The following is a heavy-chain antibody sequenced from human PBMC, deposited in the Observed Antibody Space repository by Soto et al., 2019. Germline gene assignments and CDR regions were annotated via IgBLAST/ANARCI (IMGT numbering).Heavy chain of an antibody. J-gene: IGHJ6*02. Sequence: QVQLVQSGVEVKKPGASVKVSCKASGYTFISHGISWVRQAPGQGLEWMGWISGKNGNTNYAQKLQGRVTLTIDTSTSPAYMELSSLRSGDTAGYYCARVASSLVVGPDYGMDVWGQGTTVTVSS. CDR3: ARVASSLVVGPDYGMDV. CDR1: GYTFISHG. V-gene: IGHV1-18*04. CDR2: ISGKNGNT. D-gene: IGHD2-15*01.